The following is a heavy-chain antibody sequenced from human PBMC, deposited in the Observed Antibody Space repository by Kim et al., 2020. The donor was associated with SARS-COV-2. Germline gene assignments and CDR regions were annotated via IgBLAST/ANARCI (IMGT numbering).Heavy chain of an antibody. D-gene: IGHD1-26*01. CDR2: KSGRT. CDR3: ARGERLDS. V-gene: IGHV1-8*01. Sequence: KSGRTGYAQKFRGRVTMSRDTSTNTAYMELNSLRVEDTAVYYCARGERLDSWGQGTLVTVSS. J-gene: IGHJ4*02.